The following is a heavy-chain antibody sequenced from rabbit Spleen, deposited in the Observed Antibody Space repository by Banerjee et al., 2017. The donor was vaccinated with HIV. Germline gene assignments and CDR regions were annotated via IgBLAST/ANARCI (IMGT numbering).Heavy chain of an antibody. D-gene: IGHD7-1*01. V-gene: IGHV1S40*01. CDR1: GFSFSAIYR. J-gene: IGHJ6*01. CDR2: INTGSGST. CDR3: ARDDVSYTGYGDWSL. Sequence: QSLEESGGDLVKPGASLTLTCTASGFSFSAIYRICWVRQAPGKGLEWIGCINTGSGSTYYASWAKGRFTISKTSSTTVTLQMTSLTVADTATYFCARDDVSYTGYGDWSLWGQGTLVTVS.